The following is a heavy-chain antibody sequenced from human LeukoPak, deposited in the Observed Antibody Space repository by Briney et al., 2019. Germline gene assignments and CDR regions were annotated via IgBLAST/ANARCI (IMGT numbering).Heavy chain of an antibody. CDR1: GYSISSGYY. CDR2: FYRSGST. J-gene: IGHJ5*02. V-gene: IGHV4-38-2*02. D-gene: IGHD3-10*01. Sequence: SETLSLTCTVSGYSISSGYYWGWIRKPPGKGLEWIGSFYRSGSTYYNPSLKSRVTISVDTSKNQFSLKLSSVTAADTAVYYCARARKYHYYGSGSYYANWFDPWGQGTLVTVSS. CDR3: ARARKYHYYGSGSYYANWFDP.